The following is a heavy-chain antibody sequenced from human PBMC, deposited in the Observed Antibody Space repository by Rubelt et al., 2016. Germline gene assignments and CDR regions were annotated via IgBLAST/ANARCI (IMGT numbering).Heavy chain of an antibody. CDR3: ARGLARAAAAPRRLWFDP. CDR2: INHSGST. CDR1: GGSFSGYY. Sequence: QVQPQQWGAGLLKPSETLSLTCAVYGGSFSGYYWSWIRQPPGKGLEWIGEINHSGSTNYNPSLKSRVTRSVDTSKNQFSLKLSAVTAADTAVYYGARGLARAAAAPRRLWFDPWGQGTLVTVSS. J-gene: IGHJ5*02. V-gene: IGHV4-34*01. D-gene: IGHD6-13*01.